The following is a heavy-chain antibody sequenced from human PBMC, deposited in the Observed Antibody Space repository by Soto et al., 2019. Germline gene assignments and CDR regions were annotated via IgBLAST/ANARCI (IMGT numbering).Heavy chain of an antibody. Sequence: PGGSLRLSCAASGFTFSSYWMNWVRQAPGKGLEWVANIKQDGSEKNYVDSVKGRFTISRDNAKNSLYLQMNSLRAEDTAVYYCAKTPGAHVLLWFGELPDDYWGQGTLVTVSS. V-gene: IGHV3-7*02. J-gene: IGHJ4*02. D-gene: IGHD3-10*01. CDR1: GFTFSSYW. CDR2: IKQDGSEK. CDR3: AKTPGAHVLLWFGELPDDY.